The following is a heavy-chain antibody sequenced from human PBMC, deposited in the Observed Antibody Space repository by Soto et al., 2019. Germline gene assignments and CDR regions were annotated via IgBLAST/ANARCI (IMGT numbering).Heavy chain of an antibody. J-gene: IGHJ4*02. CDR1: GDSVSSNSAA. Sequence: SQTLSLTCVISGDSVSSNSAAWNWIRQSPSRGLEWLGRTYYRSKWYNDYAVSVKSRITINPDTSKNQFSLQLNSVTPEDTAVHYCAREMSFYSSGWYALDYWGQGTLVTVSS. CDR2: TYYRSKWYN. CDR3: AREMSFYSSGWYALDY. D-gene: IGHD6-19*01. V-gene: IGHV6-1*01.